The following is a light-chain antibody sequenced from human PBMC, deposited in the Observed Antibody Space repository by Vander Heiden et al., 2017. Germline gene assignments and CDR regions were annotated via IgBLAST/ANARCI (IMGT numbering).Light chain of an antibody. V-gene: IGKV2-28*01. J-gene: IGKJ4*01. CDR2: LGS. CDR1: QSLLHSNGYNY. Sequence: DIVMTQSPLSLPVTPGAPASISCRSSQSLLHSNGYNYLDWYLQKPGQSPQLLIYLGSTRASGVPDRFSGSGSGTDFTLTISSVEAEDVGVYYCMQAIKTPLTFGGGTKVEIK. CDR3: MQAIKTPLT.